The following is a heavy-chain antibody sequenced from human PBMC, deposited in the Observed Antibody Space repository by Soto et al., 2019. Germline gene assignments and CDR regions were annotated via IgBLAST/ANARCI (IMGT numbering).Heavy chain of an antibody. D-gene: IGHD3-9*01. Sequence: TLSLTCTVSGGSISSGGYYWSWIRQQPGKDLEWIGYIYYSGSTYYNPSLKSRVAISVDTSKNQFSLKLSSVTAADTAVYYCARGRGEALRYFDWLSTPTVNWFDPWGQGTLVTVSS. V-gene: IGHV4-31*03. CDR1: GGSISSGGYY. CDR2: IYYSGST. CDR3: ARGRGEALRYFDWLSTPTVNWFDP. J-gene: IGHJ5*02.